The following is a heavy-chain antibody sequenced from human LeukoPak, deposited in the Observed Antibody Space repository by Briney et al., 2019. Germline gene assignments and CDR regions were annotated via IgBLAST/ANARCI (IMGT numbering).Heavy chain of an antibody. J-gene: IGHJ6*02. CDR3: ARSSSGYYYYYYYGMDV. CDR1: GYTFTSYY. V-gene: IGHV1-46*01. D-gene: IGHD3-22*01. Sequence: VASVTVSFTASGYTFTSYYMHWVRQAPGQGLEWMGIINPSGGSTSYAQKFQGRVTMTRDTSTSTVYMELSSLRSEDTAVYYCARSSSGYYYYYYYGMDVWGQGTTVTVSS. CDR2: INPSGGST.